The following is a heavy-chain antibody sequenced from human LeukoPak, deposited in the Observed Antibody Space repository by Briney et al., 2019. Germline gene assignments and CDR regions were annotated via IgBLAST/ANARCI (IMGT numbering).Heavy chain of an antibody. J-gene: IGHJ4*02. D-gene: IGHD5-12*01. CDR2: IRYDGTSK. CDR1: GFTFSSSG. Sequence: GGSLRLSCAASGFTFSSSGMHWVRQAPGKGLEWVAFIRYDGTSKYYADSVKGRFTISRDNSKNTLYLQMNSLRAEDTAVYYCAKPVPIYSGYDYGTYFDYWGQGTLVTVSS. CDR3: AKPVPIYSGYDYGTYFDY. V-gene: IGHV3-30*02.